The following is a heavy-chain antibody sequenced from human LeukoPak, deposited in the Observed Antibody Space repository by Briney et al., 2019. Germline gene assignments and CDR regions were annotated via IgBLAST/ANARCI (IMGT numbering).Heavy chain of an antibody. CDR1: GGTFSSYA. Sequence: VASVKVSCKTSGGTFSSYAISWVRQAPGQGLEWMGIINPSGGSTSYAQKFQGRVTMTRDMSTSTVYMELSSLRSEDTAVYYCARDGSSSPRFAYWGQGTLVTVSS. V-gene: IGHV1-46*01. CDR2: INPSGGST. D-gene: IGHD6-6*01. J-gene: IGHJ4*02. CDR3: ARDGSSSPRFAY.